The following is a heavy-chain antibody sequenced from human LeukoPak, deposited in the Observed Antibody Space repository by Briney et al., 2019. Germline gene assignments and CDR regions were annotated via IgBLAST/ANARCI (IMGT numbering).Heavy chain of an antibody. CDR3: TSHYYDSSGYKNY. CDR1: GFTFSGSA. J-gene: IGHJ4*02. Sequence: GGSLRLSCAASGFTFSGSAMHWVRQASGKGLVWVGRIRSKANSYATAYAASVKGRFTISRDDSKNTAYLQMNSLKTEDTAVYYCTSHYYDSSGYKNYWGQGTLVTVSS. V-gene: IGHV3-73*01. D-gene: IGHD3-22*01. CDR2: IRSKANSYAT.